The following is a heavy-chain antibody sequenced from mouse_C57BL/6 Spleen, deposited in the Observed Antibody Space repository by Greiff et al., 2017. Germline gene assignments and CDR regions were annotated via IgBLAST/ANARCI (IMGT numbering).Heavy chain of an antibody. CDR3: ARQGRYPYYYAMDY. D-gene: IGHD1-1*01. J-gene: IGHJ4*01. Sequence: VQLQQSGPELVKPGASVKISCKASGYAFSSSWMNWVKQRPGKGLEWIGRIYPGDGDTNYNGQFKGKATLTADKSSSTAYMQLSSLTSEDSAVDFCARQGRYPYYYAMDYWGQGTSVTVSS. V-gene: IGHV1-82*01. CDR2: IYPGDGDT. CDR1: GYAFSSSW.